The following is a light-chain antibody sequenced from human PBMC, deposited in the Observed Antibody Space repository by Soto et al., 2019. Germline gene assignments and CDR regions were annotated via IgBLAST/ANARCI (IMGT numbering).Light chain of an antibody. J-gene: IGKJ5*01. Sequence: DIQMTQSPSSVSAFVGDRVAITCRASHDIARWLAWYQQQPGKAPRLLIYAASSLQSGVPTRFSGSGSGTDFTLTISSLEPEDFAVYYCQQRNNWPPSFTFGPGTRLEIK. CDR2: AAS. CDR3: QQRNNWPPSFT. V-gene: IGKV1-12*01. CDR1: HDIARW.